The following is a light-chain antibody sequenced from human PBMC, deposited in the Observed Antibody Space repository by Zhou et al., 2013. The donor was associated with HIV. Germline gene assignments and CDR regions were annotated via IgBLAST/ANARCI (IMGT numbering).Light chain of an antibody. CDR1: QSVSNNY. Sequence: EIMMTQSPATLSVSPGERATLSCRASQSVSNNYLAWYQQKPGQAPRLLIYAASSRATGIPDRFSGSGSGTDFTLTISRLEPEDFAVYYCQQYGSSPITFGQGTRLEIK. J-gene: IGKJ5*01. CDR3: QQYGSSPIT. V-gene: IGKV3-20*01. CDR2: AAS.